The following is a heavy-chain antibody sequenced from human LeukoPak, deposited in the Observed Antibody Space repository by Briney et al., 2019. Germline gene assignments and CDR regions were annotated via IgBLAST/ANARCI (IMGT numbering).Heavy chain of an antibody. CDR3: ATRYASGPIADY. D-gene: IGHD3-10*01. J-gene: IGHJ4*02. V-gene: IGHV3-7*03. CDR2: INQDGSEV. Sequence: GGSLRLSCEASGFSFTTYWMTWLRQAPGKGLEWVASINQDGSEVWYMDSVKGRLTISRDNAKNSLYLQMNSLRAEDTALYYCATRYASGPIADYWGQGTLVTVSS. CDR1: GFSFTTYW.